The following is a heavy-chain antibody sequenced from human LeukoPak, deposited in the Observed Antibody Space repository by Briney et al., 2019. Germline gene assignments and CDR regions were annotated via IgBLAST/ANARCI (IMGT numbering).Heavy chain of an antibody. CDR1: GYTFTGYY. V-gene: IGHV1-69*04. D-gene: IGHD6-19*01. Sequence: EASVKVSCKASGYTFTGYYMHWVRQAPGQGLEWMGRVIPILGKANYAQKFQGRVTITADKSTSTAYMELSSLRSEDTAVYYCARDHGSGLLDYWGQGTLVTVSS. CDR2: VIPILGKA. J-gene: IGHJ4*02. CDR3: ARDHGSGLLDY.